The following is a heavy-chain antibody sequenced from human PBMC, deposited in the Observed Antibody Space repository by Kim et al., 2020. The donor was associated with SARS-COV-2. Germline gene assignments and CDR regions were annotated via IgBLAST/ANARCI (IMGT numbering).Heavy chain of an antibody. V-gene: IGHV3-48*04. J-gene: IGHJ4*02. CDR1: GFTFSSYS. Sequence: GGSLRLSCAASGFTFSSYSMNWVRQAPGKGLEWVSYISSSSSTIYYADSVKGRFTISRDNAKNSLYLQMNSLRAEDTAVYYCARDQDEGYSSGWKNLRNDYWGQGTLVTVSS. CDR2: ISSSSSTI. CDR3: ARDQDEGYSSGWKNLRNDY. D-gene: IGHD6-19*01.